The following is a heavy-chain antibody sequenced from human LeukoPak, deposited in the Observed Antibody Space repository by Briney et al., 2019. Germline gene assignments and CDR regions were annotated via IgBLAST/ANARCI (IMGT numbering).Heavy chain of an antibody. D-gene: IGHD6-19*01. V-gene: IGHV3-23*01. Sequence: GGSLRLSCAPSGFTFSSYAMSWVRQAPGKGLKWVSAISGSGGSTYYADSVKGRFTISRDNSKNTLYLQMNSLRAEDTAVEYCAKDQGYSGGWPSNYWGQGNLVTVSS. CDR3: AKDQGYSGGWPSNY. CDR2: ISGSGGST. CDR1: GFTFSSYA. J-gene: IGHJ4*02.